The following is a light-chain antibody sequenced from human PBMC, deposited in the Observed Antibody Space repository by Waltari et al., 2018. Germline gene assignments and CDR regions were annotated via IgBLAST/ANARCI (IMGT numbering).Light chain of an antibody. CDR2: EVN. V-gene: IGLV2-8*01. Sequence: QSALTQPPSASGSPGPSVTISCTGTSSDIGGYNYVSWYQQHPGKAPNLMIYEVNKRPPGVPDRFAGANSGNAASLTVSGLQAEDEADYYCSSYAGSNNYVVFGGGTKLTVL. CDR1: SSDIGGYNY. J-gene: IGLJ2*01. CDR3: SSYAGSNNYVV.